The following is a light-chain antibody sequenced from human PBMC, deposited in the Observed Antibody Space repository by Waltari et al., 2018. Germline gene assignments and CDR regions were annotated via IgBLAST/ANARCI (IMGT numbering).Light chain of an antibody. CDR3: CSYAGSYTPWV. J-gene: IGLJ3*02. V-gene: IGLV2-11*01. CDR1: SSDVGGYNY. Sequence: QSALTQPRSVSGSPGQSVTISCTGTSSDVGGYNYVSWYERHPGKAPNLMIYDVNKRPSGVPDRFSGSKSGNTASLTISGLQTEDEADYYCCSYAGSYTPWVFGGGTKLTVL. CDR2: DVN.